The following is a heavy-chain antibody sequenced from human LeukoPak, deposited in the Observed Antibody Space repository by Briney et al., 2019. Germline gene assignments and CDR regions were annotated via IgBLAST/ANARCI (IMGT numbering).Heavy chain of an antibody. Sequence: SETLSLTCTVSGGSISSGGYYWSWIRQHPGKGLEWIGYIYYSGSTYYNPSLKSRVTISVDTSKNQFSLKLSSVTAADTAVYYCARDRGGPFEHTYYFDYWGQGTLVTVSS. CDR3: ARDRGGPFEHTYYFDY. V-gene: IGHV4-31*03. CDR2: IYYSGST. J-gene: IGHJ4*02. CDR1: GGSISSGGYY. D-gene: IGHD3-10*01.